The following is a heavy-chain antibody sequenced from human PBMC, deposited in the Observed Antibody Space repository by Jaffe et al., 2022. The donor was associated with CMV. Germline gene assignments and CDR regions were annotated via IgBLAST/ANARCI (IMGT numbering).Heavy chain of an antibody. D-gene: IGHD5-12*01. Sequence: EVQLVESGGGLVQPGGSLRLSCAASGFTFSSYSMNWVRQAPGKGLEWVSYISSSSSTIYYADSVKGRFTISRDNAKNSLYLQMNSLRDEDTAVYYCARGAGSGYLYYYYYGMDVWGQGTTVTVSS. V-gene: IGHV3-48*02. J-gene: IGHJ6*02. CDR1: GFTFSSYS. CDR2: ISSSSSTI. CDR3: ARGAGSGYLYYYYYGMDV.